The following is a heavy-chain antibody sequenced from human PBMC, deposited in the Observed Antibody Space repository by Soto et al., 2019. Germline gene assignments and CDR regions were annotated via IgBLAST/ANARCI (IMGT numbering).Heavy chain of an antibody. CDR1: GFSFSNYW. D-gene: IGHD2-2*01. CDR3: ARVSREVVPAAIDY. J-gene: IGHJ4*02. CDR2: INSDGSST. Sequence: PGGSLRLSSATSGFSFSNYWIHWVRQAPGKGLVWVSRINSDGSSTTYADSVKGRFTISRDNAKNTLYLQMTSLRAEDTAVYYCARVSREVVPAAIDYWGQGTLVTVSS. V-gene: IGHV3-74*01.